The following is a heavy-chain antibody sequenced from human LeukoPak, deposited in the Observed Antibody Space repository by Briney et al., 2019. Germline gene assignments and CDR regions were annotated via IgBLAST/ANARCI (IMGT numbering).Heavy chain of an antibody. D-gene: IGHD1-7*01. Sequence: GGSLRLSCAASGFTFSSYAMHWVRQAPGKGLEWVAVISYDGSNKYYADSVKGRFTIPRDNSKNTLYLQMNSLRAEDTAVYYCARVEELPYYFDYWGQGTLVTVSS. J-gene: IGHJ4*02. V-gene: IGHV3-30-3*01. CDR3: ARVEELPYYFDY. CDR1: GFTFSSYA. CDR2: ISYDGSNK.